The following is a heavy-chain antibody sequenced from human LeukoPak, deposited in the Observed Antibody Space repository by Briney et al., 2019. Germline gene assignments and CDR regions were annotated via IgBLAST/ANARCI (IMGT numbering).Heavy chain of an antibody. J-gene: IGHJ6*02. V-gene: IGHV3-48*03. CDR1: GFAFISDE. CDR2: VRGSGSTI. D-gene: IGHD5-12*01. CDR3: ARGFGSGYDSNGMDV. Sequence: GWRRLASPASGFAFISDEMRWVRRAPGKGQGWGGCVRGSGSTIYYAASVKGRFTTSRDNANNSLYLQMSSLRAEDTAVYYCARGFGSGYDSNGMDVWGQGTPVTVSS.